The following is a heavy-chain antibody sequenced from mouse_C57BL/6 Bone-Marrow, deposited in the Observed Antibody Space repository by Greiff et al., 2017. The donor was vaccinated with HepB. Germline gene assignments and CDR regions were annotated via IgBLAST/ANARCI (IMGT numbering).Heavy chain of an antibody. D-gene: IGHD1-1*01. J-gene: IGHJ2*01. CDR1: GYTFTSYG. Sequence: QVQLQQSGAELARPGASVKLSCKASGYTFTSYGISWVKQRTGQGLEWIGEIYPRSGNTYYNEKFKGKATLTADKSSSTAYMELRSLTSEDSAVFFCARRDYYGSRRGDYWGQGTTRTVSS. CDR2: IYPRSGNT. CDR3: ARRDYYGSRRGDY. V-gene: IGHV1-81*01.